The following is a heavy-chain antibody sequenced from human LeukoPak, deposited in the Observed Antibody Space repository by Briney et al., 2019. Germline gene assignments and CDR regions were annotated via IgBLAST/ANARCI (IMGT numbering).Heavy chain of an antibody. D-gene: IGHD3-9*01. CDR3: ARRNYHVLTGNWFDP. V-gene: IGHV4-4*09. Sequence: SETLSLTCTVSGGSIGSYYWNWIRQPPGKGLEWIGYIYISETTNYSPSLESRVTISLDTSKNQFYLRLSSMTAADTAVYYCARRNYHVLTGNWFDPWGQGTLVTVSS. CDR2: IYISETT. J-gene: IGHJ5*02. CDR1: GGSIGSYY.